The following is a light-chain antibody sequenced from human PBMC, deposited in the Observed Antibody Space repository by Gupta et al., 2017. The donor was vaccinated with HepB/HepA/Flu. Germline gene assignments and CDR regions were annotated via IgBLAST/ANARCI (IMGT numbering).Light chain of an antibody. Sequence: IVMSQSPLSLSVTPGEPASISCRSSQCLQHSNGYKYLDWFLQKSGQSPQLLIYLGSYRASGVPDRFSGGGSGTDFTLKISSVEAEDVGIYYCRQSVQTPLTFGEGTKVEIK. CDR1: QCLQHSNGYKY. V-gene: IGKV2-28*01. CDR3: RQSVQTPLT. J-gene: IGKJ4*01. CDR2: LGS.